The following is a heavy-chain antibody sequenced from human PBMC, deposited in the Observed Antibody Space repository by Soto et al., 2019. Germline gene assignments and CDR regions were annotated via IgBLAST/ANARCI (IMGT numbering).Heavy chain of an antibody. J-gene: IGHJ4*02. CDR3: AREVGYCSGGSCYANRNFDY. CDR2: IWYDGSNK. V-gene: IGHV3-33*01. Sequence: QVQLVESGGGVVQPGRSLRLSCAASGFTFSSYGMHWVRQAPGKGLEWVAVIWYDGSNKYYADSVKGRFTISRDNSENTLYLQMNSLRAEDTAVYYCAREVGYCSGGSCYANRNFDYWGQGTLVIVSS. CDR1: GFTFSSYG. D-gene: IGHD2-15*01.